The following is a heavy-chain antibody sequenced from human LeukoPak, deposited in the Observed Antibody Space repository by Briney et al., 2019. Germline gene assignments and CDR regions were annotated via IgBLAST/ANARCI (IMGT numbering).Heavy chain of an antibody. D-gene: IGHD1-7*01. CDR2: IYYSGST. CDR3: ARRRTITNINWNYAWFDP. J-gene: IGHJ5*02. CDR1: GGSISSSSYY. V-gene: IGHV4-39*01. Sequence: KPSETLSLTCTVSGGSISSSSYYWSWIRQPPGKGLEWIGSIYYSGSTYYNPSLKSRVTISVDTSKNQFSLKLSSVTAADTAVYYCARRRTITNINWNYAWFDPWGQGTLVTVSS.